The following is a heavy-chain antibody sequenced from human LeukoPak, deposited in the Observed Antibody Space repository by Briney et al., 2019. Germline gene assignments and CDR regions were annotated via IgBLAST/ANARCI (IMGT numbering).Heavy chain of an antibody. V-gene: IGHV3-30*02. Sequence: GGSLRLSCAASGFTFSSYGMHWVRQAPGKGLEWVAFIRYDGSNKYYADSVKGRFTISRDNSKNTLYLQMNSLRAEDTAVYYCAKDGSIAAFYPGSIDYWGQGTLVTVSS. D-gene: IGHD6-6*01. CDR3: AKDGSIAAFYPGSIDY. CDR2: IRYDGSNK. CDR1: GFTFSSYG. J-gene: IGHJ4*02.